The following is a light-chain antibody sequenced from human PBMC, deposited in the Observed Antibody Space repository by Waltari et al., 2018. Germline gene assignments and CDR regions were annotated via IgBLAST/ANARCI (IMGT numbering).Light chain of an antibody. CDR2: ANY. CDR1: TSNIGPNT. Sequence: QSVLTQPPSTSGTPGQTVTISCSGSTSNIGPNTVTGYQQFPGTAPKVLVFANYHRPSGVPDRFSASKSGTSASLVISGLQSEDEGDYFCATWDDSLVGRVFGGGTKLTVL. CDR3: ATWDDSLVGRV. J-gene: IGLJ2*01. V-gene: IGLV1-44*01.